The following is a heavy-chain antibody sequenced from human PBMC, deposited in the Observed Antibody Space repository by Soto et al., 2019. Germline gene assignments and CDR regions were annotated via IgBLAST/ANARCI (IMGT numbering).Heavy chain of an antibody. V-gene: IGHV3-23*01. J-gene: IGHJ4*02. CDR3: AKRRGAGGHFDY. CDR2: VSIGGST. CDR1: GFTFSSYA. D-gene: IGHD2-15*01. Sequence: DVQLLESGGGLVQPEGSLRLSCAASGFTFSSYAMGWVRQGPGKGREWVAVVSIGGSTHYADSVRGRFTISRDNSKNTLSLQINSLTAEATAVYFCAKRRGAGGHFDYWGQGALVTVSS.